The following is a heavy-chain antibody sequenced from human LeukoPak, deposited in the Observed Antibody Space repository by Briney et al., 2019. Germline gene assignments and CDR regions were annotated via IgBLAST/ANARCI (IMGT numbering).Heavy chain of an antibody. CDR1: GGSISSGGYS. Sequence: SETLSLTCTVSGGSISSGGYSWSWIRQPPGKGLEWIGYIYHSGSTYYNPSLKSRVTISVDRSKNQFSLKLSSVTAADTAVYYCARDIGGDDYGDYVWFDPWGQGTLVTVSS. CDR2: IYHSGST. CDR3: ARDIGGDDYGDYVWFDP. J-gene: IGHJ5*02. D-gene: IGHD4-17*01. V-gene: IGHV4-30-2*01.